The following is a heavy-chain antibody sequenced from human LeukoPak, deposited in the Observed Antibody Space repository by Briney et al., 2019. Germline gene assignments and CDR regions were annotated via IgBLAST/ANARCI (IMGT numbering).Heavy chain of an antibody. CDR1: GYTFTSYG. Sequence: ASVKVSCKASGYTFTSYGISWVRQAPGQGLEWMGWISAYNGNTNYAQKLQGRVTMTTDTSTSTAYMELRGLRSDDTAVYYCARDDGVAVAGTCDYWGQGTLVTVSS. CDR2: ISAYNGNT. CDR3: ARDDGVAVAGTCDY. D-gene: IGHD6-19*01. V-gene: IGHV1-18*01. J-gene: IGHJ4*02.